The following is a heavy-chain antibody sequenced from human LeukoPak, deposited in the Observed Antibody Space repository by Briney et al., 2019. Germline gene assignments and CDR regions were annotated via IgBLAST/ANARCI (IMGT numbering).Heavy chain of an antibody. CDR1: GFTFSNAW. CDR2: IKSKTDGGTT. J-gene: IGHJ4*02. Sequence: PGGSLRLSCAASGFTFSNAWMSWVRQGPWKGLEWVGRIKSKTDGGTTDYAAPVKGRFTISRDDSKDTLYLQMNSLKTEDTAVYYCTSHPSGGSWPNDYWGQGTLVTVSS. V-gene: IGHV3-15*01. D-gene: IGHD2-15*01. CDR3: TSHPSGGSWPNDY.